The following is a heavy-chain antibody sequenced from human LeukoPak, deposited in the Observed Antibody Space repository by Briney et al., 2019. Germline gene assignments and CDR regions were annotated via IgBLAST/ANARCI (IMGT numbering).Heavy chain of an antibody. J-gene: IGHJ6*02. CDR2: IIPILGIA. CDR3: ARDPAFRSNYGMDV. V-gene: IGHV1-69*10. CDR1: GGTFSSYA. D-gene: IGHD2/OR15-2a*01. Sequence: ASVTVSCKASGGTFSSYAISWVRQAPGQGLEWMGGIIPILGIANYAQKLQGRVTITADKSTSTAYMELSSLRSEDTAVYYCARDPAFRSNYGMDVWGQGTTVTVSS.